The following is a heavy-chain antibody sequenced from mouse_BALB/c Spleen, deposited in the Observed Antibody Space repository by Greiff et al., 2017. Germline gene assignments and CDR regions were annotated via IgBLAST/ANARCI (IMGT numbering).Heavy chain of an antibody. CDR3: ARHRVYYDYDVYAMDY. Sequence: EVKVVESGGGLVQPGGSLKLSCAASGFTFSSYTMSWVRQTPEKRLEWVAYISNGGGSTYYPDTVKGRFTISRDNAKNTLYLQMSSLKSEDTAMYYCARHRVYYDYDVYAMDYWGQGTSVTVSS. V-gene: IGHV5-12-2*01. CDR1: GFTFSSYT. D-gene: IGHD2-4*01. J-gene: IGHJ4*01. CDR2: ISNGGGST.